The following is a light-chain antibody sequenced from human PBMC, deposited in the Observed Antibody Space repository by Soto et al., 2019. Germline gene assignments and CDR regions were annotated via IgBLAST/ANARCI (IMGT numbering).Light chain of an antibody. Sequence: DIPLTQSPSSVSASVGDSLNITCRASQDIEKWLAWYQQKPGRAPKVLIYAASHLESGVPSRFSGSGSGTAFSLTISSLQTEDFATYFCHQAGTFPFTFGPGTKVDIK. CDR1: QDIEKW. J-gene: IGKJ3*01. CDR3: HQAGTFPFT. CDR2: AAS. V-gene: IGKV1-12*01.